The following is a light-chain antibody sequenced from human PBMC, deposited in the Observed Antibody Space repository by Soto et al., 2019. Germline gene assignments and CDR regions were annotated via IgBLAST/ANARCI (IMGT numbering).Light chain of an antibody. CDR1: SSNLGGNY. Sequence: QSVLTQPPSASGTPGQRVTISCSGSSSNLGGNYVYWYQQLPGTAPKLLIYRSDQRPSGVPDRFSGSKSGTSASLAISGLRSDDEADYYCAAWDDSLSAGVFGGGTKLTVL. V-gene: IGLV1-47*01. CDR3: AAWDDSLSAGV. CDR2: RSD. J-gene: IGLJ3*02.